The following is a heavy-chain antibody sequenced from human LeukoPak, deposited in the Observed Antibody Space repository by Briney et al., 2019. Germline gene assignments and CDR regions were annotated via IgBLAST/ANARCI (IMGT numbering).Heavy chain of an antibody. Sequence: GGSLRLSCVASGFTFSSNSMNWVRQAPGHGQELVSYISSSRSTILYADSVRGRFTISRDNAKNYLFLQMHSLRAADEASYYFVTSDHDVLTGPTSWGQGTLVTVSS. CDR3: VTSDHDVLTGPTS. V-gene: IGHV3-48*04. CDR2: ISSSRSTI. CDR1: GFTFSSNS. J-gene: IGHJ5*02. D-gene: IGHD3-9*01.